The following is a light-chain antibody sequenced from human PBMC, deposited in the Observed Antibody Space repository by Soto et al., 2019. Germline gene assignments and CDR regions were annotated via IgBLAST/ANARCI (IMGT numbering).Light chain of an antibody. CDR3: SSYTTSVTYV. V-gene: IGLV2-14*01. Sequence: QSALTQPASVSGSPGQSITISCTGTSSDVGAYNSVSWYQQHPGKAPKLIIYDVSTRPSGISDRFSGSKSGNTASLTISGLQAEAESDYYCSSYTTSVTYVFGTGTKVTVL. CDR2: DVS. CDR1: SSDVGAYNS. J-gene: IGLJ1*01.